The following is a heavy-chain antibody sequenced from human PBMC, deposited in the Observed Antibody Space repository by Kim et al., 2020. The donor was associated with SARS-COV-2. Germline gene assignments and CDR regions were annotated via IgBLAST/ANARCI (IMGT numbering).Heavy chain of an antibody. J-gene: IGHJ4*02. CDR1: GVSISGYY. CDR2: VHYSGST. Sequence: SETLSLTCTVSGVSISGYYWSWIRQPPGKGLEWIGSVHYSGSTDYNPSLKSRVTISVDTSKNHFSLRLSSVTAADTAVYYCARGAAATRDYWGPGTLVTVYS. CDR3: ARGAAATRDY. V-gene: IGHV4-59*13. D-gene: IGHD2-15*01.